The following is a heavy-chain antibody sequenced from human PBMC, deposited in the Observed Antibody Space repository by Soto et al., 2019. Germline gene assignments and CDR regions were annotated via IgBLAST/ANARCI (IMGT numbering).Heavy chain of an antibody. V-gene: IGHV1-3*01. Sequence: GASVKVSCKASGYTFTSYAMHWVRQAPGQRLEWMGWINAGNGNTKYSQKFQGRVTITRDTSASIAYMELSSLRSEDTAVYYCARDFDWGSNYYYYGMDVWGQGTTVTVSS. CDR3: ARDFDWGSNYYYYGMDV. CDR2: INAGNGNT. D-gene: IGHD3-9*01. J-gene: IGHJ6*02. CDR1: GYTFTSYA.